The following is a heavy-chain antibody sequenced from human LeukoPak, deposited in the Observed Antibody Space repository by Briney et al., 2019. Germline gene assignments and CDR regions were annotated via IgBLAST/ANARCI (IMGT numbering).Heavy chain of an antibody. CDR3: ARDGRGPADY. V-gene: IGHV3-33*01. CDR1: GFNFSNYG. J-gene: IGHJ4*02. CDR2: IWYDGSNK. D-gene: IGHD3-16*01. Sequence: GGSLRLSCAASGFNFSNYGMHWVRQAPGKGLEWVTVIWYDGSNKYYAESVKDRFTISRDNSKNTVNLQMNSLRAEDTAVYYCARDGRGPADYWGQGTLVTISS.